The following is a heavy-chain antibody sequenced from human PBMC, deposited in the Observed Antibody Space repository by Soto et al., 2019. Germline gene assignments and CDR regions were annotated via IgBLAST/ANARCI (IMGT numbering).Heavy chain of an antibody. CDR2: ISYDGSNK. V-gene: IGHV3-30*18. CDR3: AKIGYSGSYTDDAFDI. D-gene: IGHD1-26*01. J-gene: IGHJ3*02. CDR1: GFTFSSYG. Sequence: GGSLRLSCAASGFTFSSYGMHWVRQAPGKGLEWVAVISYDGSNKYYADSVKGRFTISRDNSKNTLYLQMNSLRAEDTAVYYCAKIGYSGSYTDDAFDIWGQGTMVTVSS.